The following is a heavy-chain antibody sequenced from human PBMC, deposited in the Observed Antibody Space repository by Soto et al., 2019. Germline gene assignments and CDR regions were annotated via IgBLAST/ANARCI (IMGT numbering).Heavy chain of an antibody. J-gene: IGHJ4*02. V-gene: IGHV4-30-2*01. CDR2: IYHSGST. CDR1: GGPISSGGYS. CDR3: ARSQTTVTSYEY. D-gene: IGHD1-1*01. Sequence: PSETLSPTSAASGGPISSGGYSWTWIRQPPGKSVEWIGYIYHSGSTYYNPSLKSRVTISVDRSKTQFSLKLSPVAAADTAAYYCARSQTTVTSYEYWGQGTLVTVSS.